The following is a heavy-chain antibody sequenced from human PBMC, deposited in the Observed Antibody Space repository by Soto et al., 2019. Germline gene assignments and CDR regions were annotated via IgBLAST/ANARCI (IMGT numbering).Heavy chain of an antibody. Sequence: TSETLSLTCTVSGGSFTSTNYFWGWIRQPPGKGLEWIGYMYYNGNTFYSPSLKSRVTMSVDTSKSQFSLDLSSVTAADTAVYYCARDQGRDRGYYYYYGMDVWGQGTTVTVSS. CDR1: GGSFTSTNYF. CDR3: ARDQGRDRGYYYYYGMDV. J-gene: IGHJ6*02. D-gene: IGHD3-10*01. V-gene: IGHV4-39*02. CDR2: MYYNGNT.